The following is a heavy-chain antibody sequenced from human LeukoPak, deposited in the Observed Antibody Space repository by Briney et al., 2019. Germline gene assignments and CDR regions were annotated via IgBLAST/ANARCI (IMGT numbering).Heavy chain of an antibody. CDR1: GFTFSSYW. CDR3: AKHLWRDLLWFGEGYYFGY. D-gene: IGHD3-10*01. V-gene: IGHV3-7*03. J-gene: IGHJ4*02. CDR2: IKQDGSEK. Sequence: PGGSLRLSCAASGFTFSSYWMSWVRQAPGKGLEWVANIKQDGSEKYYVDSVKGRFTISRDNAKNSLYLQMNSLSAEDTAVYYCAKHLWRDLLWFGEGYYFGYWGQGTLVTVSS.